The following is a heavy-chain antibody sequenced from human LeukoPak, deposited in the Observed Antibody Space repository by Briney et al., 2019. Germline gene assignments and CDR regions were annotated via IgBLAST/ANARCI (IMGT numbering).Heavy chain of an antibody. J-gene: IGHJ4*02. CDR3: TTDRDYGDYPEYYFDY. Sequence: PGGSLRLSCAASRFTFSNAWMSWVRQAPRKGLEWVGHIKSKTDGGTTDYAAPVKGRFTISRDDSKNTLYLQMNSLRTEDTAVYYCTTDRDYGDYPEYYFDYWGQGTLVTVSS. CDR2: IKSKTDGGTT. D-gene: IGHD4-17*01. V-gene: IGHV3-15*01. CDR1: RFTFSNAW.